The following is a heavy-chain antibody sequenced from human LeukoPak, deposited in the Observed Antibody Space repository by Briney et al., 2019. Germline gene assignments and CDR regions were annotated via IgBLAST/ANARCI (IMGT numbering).Heavy chain of an antibody. V-gene: IGHV1-69*13. Sequence: SVTVSCKASGGTFSSYAISWVRQAPGQGLEWMGGIIPIFGTANYAQKFQGRVTITADESTSTAYMELSSLRSEDTAVYYCARLPRDYYYYGMDVWGQGTTVTVSS. CDR3: ARLPRDYYYYGMDV. CDR2: IIPIFGTA. J-gene: IGHJ6*02. CDR1: GGTFSSYA.